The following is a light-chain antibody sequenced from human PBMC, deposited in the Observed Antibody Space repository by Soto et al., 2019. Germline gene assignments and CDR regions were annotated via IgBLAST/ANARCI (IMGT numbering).Light chain of an antibody. CDR1: SSNIGAGYA. Sequence: QSVLTQPPSVSGAPGQRVTISCTGSSSNIGAGYAVHWYQQLPGTAPKLLFYGNSNRPSGVPDRVSGSKSGTSASLAITGLQAEDEADYYCQSYDSSLSGSGVFGGGTKVTVL. CDR2: GNS. CDR3: QSYDSSLSGSGV. V-gene: IGLV1-40*01. J-gene: IGLJ2*01.